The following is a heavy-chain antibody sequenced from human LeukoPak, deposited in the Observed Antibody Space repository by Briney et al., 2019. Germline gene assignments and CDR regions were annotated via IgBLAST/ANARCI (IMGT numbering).Heavy chain of an antibody. V-gene: IGHV1-46*01. CDR1: GYTFTNYY. J-gene: IGHJ4*02. D-gene: IGHD3-22*01. CDR3: ARGYSSGYRIDY. CDR2: INPSGNTT. Sequence: ASVKVSCKASGYTFTNYYTHWVRQAPGQGLEWMGIINPSGNTTRYAQIFQDGITMTRDTSRSTVYMELSSLRSEDTAVYYCARGYSSGYRIDYWGQGTLVTVSS.